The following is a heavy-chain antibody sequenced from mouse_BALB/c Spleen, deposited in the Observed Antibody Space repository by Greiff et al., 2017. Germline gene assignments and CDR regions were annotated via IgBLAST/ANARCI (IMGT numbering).Heavy chain of an antibody. CDR3: GRDPYGLYAMDY. CDR1: GFNIKDTY. Sequence: VQLKQPGAELVKPGASVKLSCTASGFNIKDTYMHWVKQRPEQGLEWIGRIDPANGNTKYDPKFQGKATITADTSSNTAYLQLSSLTSEDTAVYYCGRDPYGLYAMDYWGQGTSVTVSS. V-gene: IGHV14-3*02. J-gene: IGHJ4*01. CDR2: IDPANGNT. D-gene: IGHD2-10*02.